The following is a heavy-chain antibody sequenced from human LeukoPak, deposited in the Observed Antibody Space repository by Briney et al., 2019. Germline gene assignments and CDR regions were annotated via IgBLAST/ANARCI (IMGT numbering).Heavy chain of an antibody. D-gene: IGHD6-13*01. J-gene: IGHJ5*02. CDR1: GGSFSGYY. Sequence: SETLSLTCAVYGGSFSGYYWSWLRQPPGKGLEWIGEINHSGSTNYNPSLKSRVTISVDTSKNQFSLKLSSVTAADTAVYYCARGYSSSWYWWFDPWGQGTLVTVSS. CDR3: ARGYSSSWYWWFDP. V-gene: IGHV4-34*01. CDR2: INHSGST.